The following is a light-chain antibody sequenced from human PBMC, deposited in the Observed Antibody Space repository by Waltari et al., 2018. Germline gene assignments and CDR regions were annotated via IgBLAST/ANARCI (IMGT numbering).Light chain of an antibody. Sequence: QTVVTQEPSFSVSPGGTVTLTCGLSSGSVSTSYYPSWYQQTPGQAPRTLIYSTNTRSSGVPDRFSGSSLGNKAALTITGAQADDESDYYCVLYMGSGISFGGGTKLTVL. CDR3: VLYMGSGIS. CDR1: SGSVSTSYY. J-gene: IGLJ2*01. V-gene: IGLV8-61*01. CDR2: STN.